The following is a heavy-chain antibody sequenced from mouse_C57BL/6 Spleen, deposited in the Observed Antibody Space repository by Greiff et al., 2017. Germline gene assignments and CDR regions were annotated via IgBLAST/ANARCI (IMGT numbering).Heavy chain of an antibody. V-gene: IGHV1-42*01. D-gene: IGHD4-1*01. CDR1: GYSFTGYY. J-gene: IGHJ2*02. CDR3: ARDWYYIDY. CDR2: INPSTGGT. Sequence: EVKLMESGPELVKPGASVKISCKASGYSFTGYYMNWVKQSPEKSLEWIGEINPSTGGTTYNQKFKAKATLTVDKSSSTAYMQLKSLTSEDSAVYYCARDWYYIDYWGQGTSLTVSS.